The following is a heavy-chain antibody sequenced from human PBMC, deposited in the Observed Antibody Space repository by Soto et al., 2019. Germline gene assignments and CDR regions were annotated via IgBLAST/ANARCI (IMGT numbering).Heavy chain of an antibody. CDR3: ARPRSSSRKHYGMDV. CDR2: IYPGDSDT. V-gene: IGHV5-51*01. CDR1: GYSFTSYW. J-gene: IGHJ6*02. Sequence: PGESLKISCKGSGYSFTSYWIGWVRQMPGKGLEWMGIIYPGDSDTRYSPSFQGQVTISADKSISTAYLQWSSLKASDTAMYYCARPRSSSRKHYGMDVWGQGTTVTVSS. D-gene: IGHD6-13*01.